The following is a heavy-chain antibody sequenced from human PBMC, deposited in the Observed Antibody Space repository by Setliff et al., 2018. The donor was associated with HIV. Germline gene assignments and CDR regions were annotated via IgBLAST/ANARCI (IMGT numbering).Heavy chain of an antibody. Sequence: SVKVSCKASGYAFTTYDINWVRQATGQGLEWMGGIIPILGIAHHAQKFRGRVTISADEPTSTAYMELSRLRSDDTAVYYCARERITMIVRWFDPWGQGTLVTVSS. D-gene: IGHD3-22*01. J-gene: IGHJ5*02. V-gene: IGHV1-69*10. CDR3: ARERITMIVRWFDP. CDR1: GYAFTTYD. CDR2: IIPILGIA.